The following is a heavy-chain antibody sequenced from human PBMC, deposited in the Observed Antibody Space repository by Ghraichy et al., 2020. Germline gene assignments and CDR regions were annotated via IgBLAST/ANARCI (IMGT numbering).Heavy chain of an antibody. CDR2: ISVGGDNT. Sequence: GGSLRLSCAASGFTFSSYAMSWVRQAPGKGLEWVSAISVGGDNTYYAASVKGRFTISRDNSKNTMYLQMNGLRIEDTAVYYCPRHWGDYFSTPGLWFFDPWGRGTLVTVSS. CDR3: PRHWGDYFSTPGLWFFDP. CDR1: GFTFSSYA. J-gene: IGHJ2*01. V-gene: IGHV3-23*01. D-gene: IGHD3-16*01.